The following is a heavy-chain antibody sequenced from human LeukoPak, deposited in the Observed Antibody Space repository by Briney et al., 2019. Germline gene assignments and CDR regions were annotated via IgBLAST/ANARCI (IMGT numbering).Heavy chain of an antibody. D-gene: IGHD2-15*01. CDR2: INHSGST. CDR1: GGSFSGYY. J-gene: IGHJ4*02. CDR3: ARGGPYCSGGSCYGYYFDY. Sequence: SETLSLTCAVYGGSFSGYYWSWIRQPPGKGLEWIGEINHSGSTNYNPSLKGRVTISVDTSKNQFSLKLSSVTAADTAVYYCARGGPYCSGGSCYGYYFDYWGQGTLVTVSS. V-gene: IGHV4-34*01.